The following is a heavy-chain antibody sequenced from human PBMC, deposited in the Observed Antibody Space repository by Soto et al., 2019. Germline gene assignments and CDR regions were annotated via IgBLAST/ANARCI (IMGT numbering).Heavy chain of an antibody. D-gene: IGHD2-15*01. V-gene: IGHV3-64*01. J-gene: IGHJ4*02. CDR2: ISGDGGTT. CDR3: ARMVAATGGFDY. Sequence: EVQLVESGGGLVHPGGSLRLSCAASGFSLRSYGMVWVRQAPGKGLEYVSAISGDGGTTSYGKSVKGRFSISRDNSKNTLYLQMGSLRPEHRALYYCARMVAATGGFDYWGQGTLVSVSS. CDR1: GFSLRSYG.